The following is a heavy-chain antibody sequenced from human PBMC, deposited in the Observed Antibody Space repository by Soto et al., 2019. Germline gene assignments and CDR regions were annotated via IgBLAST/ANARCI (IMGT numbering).Heavy chain of an antibody. J-gene: IGHJ4*02. CDR2: ISSSSSTI. CDR3: ARDLGVGSRWLLYPLYYFDY. Sequence: GGSLRLSCAASGFTFSSYSMNWVRQAPGKGLEWVSYISSSSSTIYYADSVKGRFTISRDNAKNSLYLQMNSLRAEDTAVYYCARDLGVGSRWLLYPLYYFDYWGQGTLVTVSS. D-gene: IGHD3-3*01. CDR1: GFTFSSYS. V-gene: IGHV3-48*01.